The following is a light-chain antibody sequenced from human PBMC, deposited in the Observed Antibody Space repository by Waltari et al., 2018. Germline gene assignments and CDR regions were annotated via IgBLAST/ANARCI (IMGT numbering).Light chain of an antibody. J-gene: IGLJ3*02. CDR3: WSYVGGNTYWV. CDR1: SSDVGGYNF. CDR2: DVN. Sequence: QSALAQPRSMSGSPGQSVAISCTGTSSDVGGYNFVPWYQQHPDKAPKLIIYDVNKRPSGVPDRFSGSKSGNTASLTISGLQAEDEAHYYCWSYVGGNTYWVFGGGTKLTVL. V-gene: IGLV2-11*01.